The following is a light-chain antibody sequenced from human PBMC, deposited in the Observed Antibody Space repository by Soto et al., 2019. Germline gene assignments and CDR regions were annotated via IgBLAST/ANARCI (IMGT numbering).Light chain of an antibody. Sequence: VLTQSPASLSLSPGERATLSCRASQSVSTYLAWYQQKTGQAPRLLIYGASNRATGIPARFSGGGSGTDFTLTISSLDPEDIAVYYSQQDISSSWTCGQGTKVAIK. CDR1: QSVSTY. CDR3: QQDISSSWT. CDR2: GAS. J-gene: IGKJ1*01. V-gene: IGKV3-11*01.